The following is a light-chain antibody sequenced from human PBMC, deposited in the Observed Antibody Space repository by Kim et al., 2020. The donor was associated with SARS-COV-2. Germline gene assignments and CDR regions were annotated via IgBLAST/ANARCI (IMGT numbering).Light chain of an antibody. V-gene: IGKV1-12*01. CDR3: QQANNFPYT. CDR2: AAN. Sequence: SASVGDRVTITCRASQGVSSRVAWGQQTPGKAPRLLIYAANNLQSEVPSRFSGSGYGTDFTLTISSLQPEDFATYYCQQANNFPYTFGQGTKLEI. J-gene: IGKJ2*01. CDR1: QGVSSR.